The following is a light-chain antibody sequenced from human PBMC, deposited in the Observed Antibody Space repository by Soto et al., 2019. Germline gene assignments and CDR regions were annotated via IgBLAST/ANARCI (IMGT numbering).Light chain of an antibody. J-gene: IGKJ1*01. CDR2: AAS. Sequence: DIQMTQSPSSLSASVGDRVTITCRASQSISNYLNWYQQKQGKAPKLLIYAASSLHSGVPSRFSGSASGTDFTLTIDSLQPEDFPAYYCQQTYSTPWTFGQRTKLEIK. V-gene: IGKV1-39*01. CDR1: QSISNY. CDR3: QQTYSTPWT.